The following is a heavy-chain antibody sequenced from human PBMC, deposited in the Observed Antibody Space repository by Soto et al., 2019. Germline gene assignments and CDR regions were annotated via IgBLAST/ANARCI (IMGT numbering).Heavy chain of an antibody. D-gene: IGHD6-19*01. CDR3: ARGRGRYSSGWSWFDP. V-gene: IGHV4-4*02. CDR2: IFQSGST. CDR1: GGTIRSPDW. Sequence: SETLSLTCGVSGGTIRSPDWWTWVRQPPGKGLEWIGEIFQSGSTNYAPSLESRVTISVDKSKNQFSLTLTSVTAADTAVYFCARGRGRYSSGWSWFDPWGQGILVTVSS. J-gene: IGHJ5*02.